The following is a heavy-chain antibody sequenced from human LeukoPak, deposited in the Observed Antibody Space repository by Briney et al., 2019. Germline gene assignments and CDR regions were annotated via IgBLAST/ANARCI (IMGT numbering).Heavy chain of an antibody. J-gene: IGHJ4*02. Sequence: GGSLRLSCAASGFTCSNYAMSWVRQAPGKGLEWVSAISGSGSSTYYADSVKGRFTISRDNSKNTLYLQMKSLRAEDTAVYYCATHYGSGSYQETNYFDYWGQGTLVTVSS. D-gene: IGHD3-10*01. V-gene: IGHV3-23*01. CDR1: GFTCSNYA. CDR3: ATHYGSGSYQETNYFDY. CDR2: ISGSGSST.